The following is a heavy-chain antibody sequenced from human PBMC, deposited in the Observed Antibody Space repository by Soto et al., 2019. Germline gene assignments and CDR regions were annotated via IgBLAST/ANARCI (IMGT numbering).Heavy chain of an antibody. CDR1: GFSFISYS. Sequence: EVPLLESGGDLVQPGGSLRLSCAASGFSFISYSFTWVRQAPGKGLEWVAGISIGGDKTWHADSVKGRFTISRDNSKNTVYLQMKSLRVDDTAVYYCAKWDWYGDHWGQGTLVTVSS. CDR3: AKWDWYGDH. J-gene: IGHJ5*02. D-gene: IGHD6-13*01. CDR2: ISIGGDKT. V-gene: IGHV3-23*01.